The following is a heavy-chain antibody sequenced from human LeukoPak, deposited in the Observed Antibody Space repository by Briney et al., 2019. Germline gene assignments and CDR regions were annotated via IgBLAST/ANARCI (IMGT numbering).Heavy chain of an antibody. J-gene: IGHJ6*03. CDR1: GFTFDDYG. D-gene: IGHD6-13*01. CDR2: INWNGGST. CDR3: ARKGLAAAVNYYYMDV. V-gene: IGHV3-20*04. Sequence: PGGSLRLSCAASGFTFDDYGMSWVRQAPGKGLEWVSGINWNGGSTGYADSVKGRFTISRDNAKNSLYLQMNSLRAEDTALYYCARKGLAAAVNYYYMDVWGKGTTVTVSS.